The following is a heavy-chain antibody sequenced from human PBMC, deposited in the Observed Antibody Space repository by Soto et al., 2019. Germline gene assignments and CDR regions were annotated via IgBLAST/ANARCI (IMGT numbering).Heavy chain of an antibody. CDR1: GYSFTSYW. D-gene: IGHD6-19*01. CDR2: IDPSDSYT. CDR3: ATERRSGWYFDY. Sequence: GESLKISCKGSGYSFTSYWISWVRQMPGKGLEWMGRIDPSDSYTNYSPSFQGHVTISADKSISTAYLQWSSLKASDTAMYYCATERRSGWYFDYWGQGTLVTVSS. V-gene: IGHV5-10-1*01. J-gene: IGHJ4*02.